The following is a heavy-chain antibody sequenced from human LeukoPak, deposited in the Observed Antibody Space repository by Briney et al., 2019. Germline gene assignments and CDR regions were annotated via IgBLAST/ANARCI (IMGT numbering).Heavy chain of an antibody. CDR1: GFTFSSYA. CDR2: ISGSGGST. CDR3: AKDQGRITPRYYFDY. Sequence: PGGSLRLSCAASGFTFSSYAMSWVRQAPGKGLEWVSAISGSGGSTYYADTVKGRFTISRDNSKNTLYLQMNSLRAEDTAVYYCAKDQGRITPRYYFDYWGQGTLVTVSS. V-gene: IGHV3-23*01. J-gene: IGHJ4*02. D-gene: IGHD1-20*01.